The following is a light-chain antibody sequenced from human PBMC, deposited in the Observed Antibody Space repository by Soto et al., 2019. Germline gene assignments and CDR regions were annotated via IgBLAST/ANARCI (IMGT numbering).Light chain of an antibody. CDR1: SSDVGRYNH. CDR2: EVS. V-gene: IGLV2-14*01. Sequence: SALTQPASVSGSPGQSITISCTGTSSDVGRYNHVSWYQQHPGKAPKLMIFEVSDRPSGVSNRFSGSKSGNTASLTISGLQAEDEADYYCSSYTSSSTPWVFGGGTQLTVL. J-gene: IGLJ3*02. CDR3: SSYTSSSTPWV.